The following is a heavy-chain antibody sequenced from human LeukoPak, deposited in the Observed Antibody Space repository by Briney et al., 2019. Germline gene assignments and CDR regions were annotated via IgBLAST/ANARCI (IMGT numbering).Heavy chain of an antibody. J-gene: IGHJ4*02. CDR3: TRVDDILTGYHGDY. CDR1: GFTFGDYA. CDR2: IRSKAYGGTT. Sequence: GGSLRLSCTASGFTFGDYAMSWVRQAPGKGLEWVGFIRSKAYGGTTEYAASVKGRFTISRDDSKSIAYLQMNSLKTEDTAVYYCTRVDDILTGYHGDYWGQGTLVTVSS. V-gene: IGHV3-49*04. D-gene: IGHD3-9*01.